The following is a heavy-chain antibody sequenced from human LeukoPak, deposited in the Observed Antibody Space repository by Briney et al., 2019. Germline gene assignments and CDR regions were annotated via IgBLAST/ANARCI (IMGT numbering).Heavy chain of an antibody. D-gene: IGHD5-18*01. CDR1: GGSISSGGYS. CDR3: ARGGYSRILDY. Sequence: KPSETLSLTCAVSGGSISSGGYSWSWIRQPPGKGLEWIGYIYHSGSTYYNPSHKSRVTISVDRSKNQFSLKLSSVTAADTAVYYCARGGYSRILDYWGQGTLVTVSS. J-gene: IGHJ4*02. CDR2: IYHSGST. V-gene: IGHV4-30-2*01.